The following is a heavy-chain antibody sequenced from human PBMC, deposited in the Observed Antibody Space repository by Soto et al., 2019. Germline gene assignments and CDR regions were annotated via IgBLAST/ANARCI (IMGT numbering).Heavy chain of an antibody. CDR2: ISSSSSYI. V-gene: IGHV3-21*01. J-gene: IGHJ6*02. CDR1: GFTFSSYS. D-gene: IGHD3-16*01. Sequence: GGSLRLSCAASGFTFSSYSMNWVRQAPGKGLEWVSSISSSSSYIYYADSVKGRFTISRDNAKNSLYLQMNSLRAEDTAVYYCARDQGGGSYYYYYGMDVWGQGTTVTVSS. CDR3: ARDQGGGSYYYYYGMDV.